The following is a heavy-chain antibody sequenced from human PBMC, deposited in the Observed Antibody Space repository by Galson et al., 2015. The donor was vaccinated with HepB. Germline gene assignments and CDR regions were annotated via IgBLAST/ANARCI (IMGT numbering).Heavy chain of an antibody. CDR2: ITTMFGTA. Sequence: SVKVSCKAFGGTFRNYIISWVRQAPGQGLEWMGGITTMFGTANYAHKFQGRVTITADESTSTVYMELSSLTYEDTAVFYCARVPYSSATSYSSATLYYFDSWGQGTLVTVSS. V-gene: IGHV1-69*13. CDR3: ARVPYSSATSYSSATLYYFDS. J-gene: IGHJ4*02. CDR1: GGTFRNYI. D-gene: IGHD2-21*01.